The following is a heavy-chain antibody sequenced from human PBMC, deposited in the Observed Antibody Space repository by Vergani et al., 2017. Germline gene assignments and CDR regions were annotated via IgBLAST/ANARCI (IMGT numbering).Heavy chain of an antibody. Sequence: QVQLVQSGAEVKKPGSSVKVSCKTSGGTFSNYAISWVRQAPGQGLEWMGGIIPIFGTANYAQKFQGRVTITADGPTSAAYMELKSLRSEDTAVYYCAKLGYYYSSGYCLPHCDYWGQGTLVTVSS. D-gene: IGHD3-22*01. CDR3: AKLGYYYSSGYCLPHCDY. J-gene: IGHJ4*02. CDR2: IIPIFGTA. CDR1: GGTFSNYA. V-gene: IGHV1-69*12.